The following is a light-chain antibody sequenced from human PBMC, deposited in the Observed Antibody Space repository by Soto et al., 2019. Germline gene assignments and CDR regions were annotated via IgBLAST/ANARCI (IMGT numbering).Light chain of an antibody. CDR2: GAS. CDR1: QGISDY. Sequence: DIQLTQSPSFLSASVGDRVTISCRASQGISDYLAWYQQKPGKAPKLLIYGASTLQCGVPSRFSGSASGTEFTPAISSLQPEDVATYFCQQYNAYPLTFGGGTKLEIK. J-gene: IGKJ4*01. V-gene: IGKV1-9*01. CDR3: QQYNAYPLT.